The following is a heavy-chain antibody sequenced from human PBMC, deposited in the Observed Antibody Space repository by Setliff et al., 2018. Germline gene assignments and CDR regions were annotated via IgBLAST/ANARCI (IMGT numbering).Heavy chain of an antibody. J-gene: IGHJ1*01. V-gene: IGHV4-59*11. CDR2: IYYSGST. Sequence: SETLSLTCTVSGGSISSHYWSWIRQPPGKGLEWIGSIYYSGSTNYNPSLKSRVTISVDTSKNQFSLKLSSVTAADTAVYYCARDLGYYDIGSWGQGTLVTVPQ. CDR3: ARDLGYYDIGS. D-gene: IGHD3-22*01. CDR1: GGSISSHY.